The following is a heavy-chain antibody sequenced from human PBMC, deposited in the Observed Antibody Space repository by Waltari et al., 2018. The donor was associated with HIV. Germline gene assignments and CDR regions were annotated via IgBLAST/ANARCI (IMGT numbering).Heavy chain of an antibody. J-gene: IGHJ4*02. CDR1: GFPFSSYW. CDR3: ATSRTFDY. V-gene: IGHV3-7*01. D-gene: IGHD2-2*01. CDR2: IKQDGGEK. Sequence: EVQLVESGGGLVQPGGSLRLPCAASGFPFSSYWMSWVRQAPGEGLEWFANIKQDGGEKYYVDCVKGRFAITIDNAQNSLYLQMNNLRAEDTAVYFYATSRTFDYWGQGTLVTVSS.